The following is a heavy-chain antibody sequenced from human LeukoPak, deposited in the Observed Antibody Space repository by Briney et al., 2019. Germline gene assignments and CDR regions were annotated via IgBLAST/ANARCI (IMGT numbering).Heavy chain of an antibody. CDR1: GGTFSKFG. CDR3: ATDLERFLEWLFSDT. V-gene: IGHV1-69*04. Sequence: SVKVSCKASGGTFSKFGFTWVRRAPGQGLEWMGRIMPLIGTTNYAQKFKGRIKITADKSTSTAHMELSSLISEDTAVYYCATDLERFLEWLFSDTWGQGTLVTVSS. D-gene: IGHD3-3*01. J-gene: IGHJ5*02. CDR2: IMPLIGTT.